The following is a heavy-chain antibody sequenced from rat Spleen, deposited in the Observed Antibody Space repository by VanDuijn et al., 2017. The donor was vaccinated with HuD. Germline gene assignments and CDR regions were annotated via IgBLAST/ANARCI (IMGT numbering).Heavy chain of an antibody. V-gene: IGHV5-17*01. CDR2: ISYDGSST. CDR1: GFTFSDYA. CDR3: ARQGGIPYVMDV. D-gene: IGHD3-8*01. Sequence: EVQLVESGGGLVQPGRSLKFSCAASGFTFSDYAMAWVRQAPKKGLEWVATISYDGSSTYYRDSVKGRFTISRDNAKSTLYLQMDSLRSEDTATYYCARQGGIPYVMDVWGQGASVTVSS. J-gene: IGHJ4*01.